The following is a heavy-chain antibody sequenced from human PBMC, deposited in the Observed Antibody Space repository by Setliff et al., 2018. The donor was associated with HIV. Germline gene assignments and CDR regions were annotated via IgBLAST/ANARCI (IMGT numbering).Heavy chain of an antibody. V-gene: IGHV4-59*01. J-gene: IGHJ3*01. CDR2: LYYSGST. D-gene: IGHD5-12*01. CDR3: ARIPWVATLWGGAFDR. Sequence: ASETLSLTCIVPGASISSYYWAWIRQSPGRGLQYLGHLYYSGSTNYNPSLNSRITMSMDTSKNQFSLQLSSVTAADTAVYYCARIPWVATLWGGAFDRWGHGTMVTVSS. CDR1: GASISSYY.